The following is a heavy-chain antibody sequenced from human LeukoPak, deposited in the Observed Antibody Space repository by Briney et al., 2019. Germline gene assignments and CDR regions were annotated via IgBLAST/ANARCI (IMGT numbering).Heavy chain of an antibody. D-gene: IGHD1-26*01. CDR2: IKKKTEGGTT. Sequence: GGSLRLSCAASGFTFRNAWMSWVRQAPGKGLEWVGRIKKKTEGGTTDYAAPVKGRFTISRDDSKNTLYLQMNGLKTEDTAVYYCTTAVGGTEDFDYWGQGTLVTVSS. CDR1: GFTFRNAW. V-gene: IGHV3-15*01. CDR3: TTAVGGTEDFDY. J-gene: IGHJ4*02.